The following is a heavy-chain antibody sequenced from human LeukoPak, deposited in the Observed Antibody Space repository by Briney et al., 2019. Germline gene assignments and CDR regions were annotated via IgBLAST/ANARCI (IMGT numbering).Heavy chain of an antibody. CDR3: ARRPQQNWFDP. V-gene: IGHV4-39*01. J-gene: IGHJ5*02. D-gene: IGHD6-13*01. CDR2: IYYSGST. CDR1: GGSISSSSYY. Sequence: AETLPLTCTVSGGSISSSSYYWGWIRQPPGKGLEWIWGIYYSGSTYYNPSLKSRVTISVDTSKNQFSLKLSSVTAADTAVYYCARRPQQNWFDPWGQGTLVTVS.